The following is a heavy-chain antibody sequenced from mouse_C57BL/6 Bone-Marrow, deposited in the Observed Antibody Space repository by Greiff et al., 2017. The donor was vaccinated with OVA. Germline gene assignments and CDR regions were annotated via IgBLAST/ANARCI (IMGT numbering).Heavy chain of an antibody. CDR1: GFTFSSYG. D-gene: IGHD1-1*01. CDR3: ARRGTTVVAPYAMVY. J-gene: IGHJ4*01. Sequence: EVQRVESGGDLVKPGGSLKLSCAASGFTFSSYGMSWVRQTPDKRLEWVATISSGGSYTYYPDSVKGRFTISRDNAKNTLYLQMSSLKSEDTAMYYCARRGTTVVAPYAMVYWGQGTSVTVSS. CDR2: ISSGGSYT. V-gene: IGHV5-6*01.